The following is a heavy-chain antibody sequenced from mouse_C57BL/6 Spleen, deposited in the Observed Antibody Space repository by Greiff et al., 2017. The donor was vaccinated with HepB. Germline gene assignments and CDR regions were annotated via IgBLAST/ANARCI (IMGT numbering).Heavy chain of an antibody. Sequence: VQLKESGAELVKPGASVKLSCTASGFNIKDYYMHWVKQRTEQGLEWIGRIDPEDGETKYAPKFQGKATITADTSSNTAYLQLSSLTSEDTAVYYCARPLPIYYDYPYAMDYWGQGTSVTVSS. V-gene: IGHV14-2*01. D-gene: IGHD2-4*01. CDR1: GFNIKDYY. CDR3: ARPLPIYYDYPYAMDY. CDR2: IDPEDGET. J-gene: IGHJ4*01.